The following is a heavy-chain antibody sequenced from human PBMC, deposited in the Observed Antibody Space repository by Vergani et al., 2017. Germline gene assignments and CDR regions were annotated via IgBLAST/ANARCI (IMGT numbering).Heavy chain of an antibody. V-gene: IGHV3-74*01. CDR1: GFTFSSYW. CDR3: AREYYDFWSGYYKVEVYFDY. J-gene: IGHJ4*02. D-gene: IGHD3-3*01. CDR2: INSDGSST. Sequence: EVQLVESGGGLVQPGGSLRLSCAASGFTFSSYWMHWVRQAPGKGLVWVSRINSDGSSTSYADSVKGRFTISRDNAKNTLYLQMNSRRAEDTAVYYCAREYYDFWSGYYKVEVYFDYWGQGTLVTVSS.